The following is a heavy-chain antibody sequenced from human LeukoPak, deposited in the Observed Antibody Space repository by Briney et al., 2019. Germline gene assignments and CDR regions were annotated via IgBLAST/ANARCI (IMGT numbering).Heavy chain of an antibody. CDR1: GFPFSSYA. CDR2: ISYDGSNK. CDR3: AKASGSQQLDP. Sequence: GGSLRLSCAASGFPFSSYAMHLVRPAPGKGLEWVAVISYDGSNKYYADSVKGRFTISRDNSKNTLYLQMNSLRAEDTAVYYCAKASGSQQLDPWGQGTLVTVSS. V-gene: IGHV3-30*04. D-gene: IGHD6-13*01. J-gene: IGHJ5*02.